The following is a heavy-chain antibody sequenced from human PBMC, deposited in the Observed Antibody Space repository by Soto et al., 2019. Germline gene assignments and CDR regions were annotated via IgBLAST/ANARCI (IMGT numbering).Heavy chain of an antibody. Sequence: GSLRLSCAASGFTFTNYGMNWVRQAPGKGLEWVSYISSTSSTIYYVDSVKGRFTISRDNARNSLYQQMNSLGDEDTAVFYCARGDYYDTSGPFSDAFDIWGQGTMVTVSS. CDR2: ISSTSSTI. CDR1: GFTFTNYG. V-gene: IGHV3-48*02. D-gene: IGHD3-22*01. CDR3: ARGDYYDTSGPFSDAFDI. J-gene: IGHJ3*02.